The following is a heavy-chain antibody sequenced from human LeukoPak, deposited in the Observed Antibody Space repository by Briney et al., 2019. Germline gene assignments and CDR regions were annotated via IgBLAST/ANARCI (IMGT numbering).Heavy chain of an antibody. V-gene: IGHV1-24*01. Sequence: ASVKVSCKVSGYTLTELPMHWVRQAPGKGLEWMGGFDPEDGETIYAQKFQGRVTMTEDTSTDTAYMELSSLRSEDTAVYYCATVTPGRAYYYHYYMDVWGKGTTVTVSS. CDR3: ATVTPGRAYYYHYYMDV. CDR1: GYTLTELP. J-gene: IGHJ6*03. CDR2: FDPEDGET.